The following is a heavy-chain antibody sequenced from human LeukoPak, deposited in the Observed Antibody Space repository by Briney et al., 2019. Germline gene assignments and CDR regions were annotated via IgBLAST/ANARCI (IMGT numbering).Heavy chain of an antibody. J-gene: IGHJ4*02. CDR2: ISSSSSYI. Sequence: PGGSLRLSCAASGFTFSSYSMNWVRQAPGKGLEWVSSISSSSSYIYYADSVKGRFTISRDNAKNSLYLQMNSLRAEDTALYHCARGRLSSVGATPDYWGQGTLVTVSS. D-gene: IGHD1-26*01. CDR3: ARGRLSSVGATPDY. V-gene: IGHV3-21*04. CDR1: GFTFSSYS.